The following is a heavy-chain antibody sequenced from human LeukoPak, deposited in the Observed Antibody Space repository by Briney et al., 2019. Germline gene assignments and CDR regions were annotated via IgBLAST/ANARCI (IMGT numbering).Heavy chain of an antibody. Sequence: ASVKVSCKASGYTFTGYYMHWVRQAPRQGLEWMGWINPNSGGTNYAQKFQGRVTMTRDTSISTAYMELSRLRSDDTAVYYCARLSTMIVGGGWFDPWGQGTLVTVSS. V-gene: IGHV1-2*02. CDR3: ARLSTMIVGGGWFDP. CDR1: GYTFTGYY. J-gene: IGHJ5*02. D-gene: IGHD3-22*01. CDR2: INPNSGGT.